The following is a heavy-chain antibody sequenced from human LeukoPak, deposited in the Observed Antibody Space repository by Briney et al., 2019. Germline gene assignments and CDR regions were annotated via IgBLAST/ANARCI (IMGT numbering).Heavy chain of an antibody. CDR3: AKRGVVIRVILVGFHKEAYYFDS. CDR1: GFTFGDYA. CDR2: ISDTGGRT. J-gene: IGHJ4*02. Sequence: PGRFLRLSCRASGFTFGDYAMTWVRQAPGKGLEWVAGISDTGGRTNYADSVKGRFTISRDNPKNTLYLQMNSLRAEDTAVYFCAKRGVVIRVILVGFHKEAYYFDSWGQGALVTVSS. D-gene: IGHD3-22*01. V-gene: IGHV3-23*01.